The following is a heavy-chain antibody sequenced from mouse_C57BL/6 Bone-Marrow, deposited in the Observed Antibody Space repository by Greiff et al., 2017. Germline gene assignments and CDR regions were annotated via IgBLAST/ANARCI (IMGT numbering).Heavy chain of an antibody. J-gene: IGHJ2*01. V-gene: IGHV1-84*01. CDR1: GYTFTDSY. CDR2: IYPGRGNT. CDR3: ARPGY. Sequence: VQRVESGPELVKPGASLQISCKASGYTFTDSYINWVKQRPGQGLAWIGWIYPGRGNTKYKEKLKGKANLTVHTSSSTAYMQLTSLTSEDSSVYFCARPGYWGQGTTLTVSA.